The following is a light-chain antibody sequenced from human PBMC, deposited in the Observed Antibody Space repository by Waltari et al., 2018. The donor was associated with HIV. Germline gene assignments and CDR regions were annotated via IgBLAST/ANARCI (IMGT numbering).Light chain of an antibody. J-gene: IGLJ3*02. Sequence: QSVLTQPPSVSAAPRQRVTISCSGSNSNLGNHFVSWYPQFPGTAPKLLLFDGNRRRAGIPDRFSGYRSDTSATLVISGLQTGDEATYYCGGWDASLGVLFGGGTELTVL. CDR3: GGWDASLGVL. CDR2: DGN. V-gene: IGLV1-51*01. CDR1: NSNLGNHF.